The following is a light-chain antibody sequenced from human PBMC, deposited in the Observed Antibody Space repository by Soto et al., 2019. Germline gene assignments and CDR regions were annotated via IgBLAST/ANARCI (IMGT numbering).Light chain of an antibody. CDR3: QYCDYLPL. Sequence: DIQMTQSPSSLSASVGDRVNITCRASQTISSYLNWYQKKPGKAPKLLIYAASTLESGVPSRFSGRRSGTDFTLTISSLQTEDIATYYCQYCDYLPLFGPGTTVDFK. CDR2: AAS. CDR1: QTISSY. V-gene: IGKV1-39*02. J-gene: IGKJ3*01.